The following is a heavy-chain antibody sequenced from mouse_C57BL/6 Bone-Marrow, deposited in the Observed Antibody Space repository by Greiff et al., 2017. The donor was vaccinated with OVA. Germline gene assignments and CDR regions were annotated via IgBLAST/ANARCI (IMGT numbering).Heavy chain of an antibody. CDR3: ARGGAYDGVGY. CDR1: GYTFTSYW. CDR2: IYPGSGST. Sequence: VQLQQPGAELVKPGASVKMSCKASGYTFTSYWITWVKQRPGQGLEWIGDIYPGSGSTNYNEKFKGKATLTVAPSSSTAYMELSSLTSEDSAGYLCARGGAYDGVGYGGQGTTLTVPT. J-gene: IGHJ2*01. D-gene: IGHD2-12*01. V-gene: IGHV1-55*01.